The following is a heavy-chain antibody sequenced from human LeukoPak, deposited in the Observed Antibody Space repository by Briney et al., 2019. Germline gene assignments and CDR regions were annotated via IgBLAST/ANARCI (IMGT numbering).Heavy chain of an antibody. D-gene: IGHD3-10*01. CDR3: ARVPTRGVIMTHMDV. CDR2: INHSGST. V-gene: IGHV4-34*01. CDR1: GGPFSGYY. Sequence: SETLSLTCAVYGGPFSGYYWSWIRQPPGKGLEWIGEINHSGSTNYNPSLKSRVTISVDTSKNQFSLKLSSVTAADTAVYYCARVPTRGVIMTHMDVWGKGTTVTVSS. J-gene: IGHJ6*03.